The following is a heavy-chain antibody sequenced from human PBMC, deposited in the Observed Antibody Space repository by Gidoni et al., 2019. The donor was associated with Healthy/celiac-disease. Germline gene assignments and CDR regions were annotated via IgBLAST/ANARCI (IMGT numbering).Heavy chain of an antibody. CDR1: GGSASSGSYY. D-gene: IGHD2-21*01. J-gene: IGHJ4*02. Sequence: QVQLQESGPGLVKPSVTLSLTCTVSGGSASSGSYYWSWIRQPPGKGLEWIGYIYYSGSTNYNPSLKSRVTISVDTSKNQFSLKLSSVTAADTAVYYCARGREIAVFPTDYWGQGTLVTVSS. CDR3: ARGREIAVFPTDY. CDR2: IYYSGST. V-gene: IGHV4-61*01.